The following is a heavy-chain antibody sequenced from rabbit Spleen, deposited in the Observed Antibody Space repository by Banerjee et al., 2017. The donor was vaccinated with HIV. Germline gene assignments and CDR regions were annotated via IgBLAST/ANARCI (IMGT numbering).Heavy chain of an antibody. D-gene: IGHD6-1*01. CDR3: ARGYTDYATSRLDL. V-gene: IGHV1S45*01. J-gene: IGHJ3*01. CDR1: GVSFSDKEV. CDR2: INTVTGKP. Sequence: QEQLVESGGGLVQPEGSLTLTCKASGVSFSDKEVMCWVRQAPEKGLEWIGCINTVTGKPVYASWAKGRFIMSRTSSTTVTLQMTSLTAADTATYFCARGYTDYATSRLDLWGPGTLVTVS.